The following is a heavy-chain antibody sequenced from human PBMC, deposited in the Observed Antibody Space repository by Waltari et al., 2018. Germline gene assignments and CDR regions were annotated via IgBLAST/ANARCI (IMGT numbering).Heavy chain of an antibody. CDR3: ARDRDDSSGTDALDI. Sequence: QVKLQESGPRLVKPSETLSLACTVSGGSISSHYWTWIRQPPGKGLEWMGYISFRGTTTYSPSLKSRVTISVDTSKTQVSLKLNSVTAADTAVYYCARDRDDSSGTDALDIWGQGTMVTVSS. D-gene: IGHD3-22*01. J-gene: IGHJ3*02. CDR1: GGSISSHY. V-gene: IGHV4-59*11. CDR2: ISFRGTT.